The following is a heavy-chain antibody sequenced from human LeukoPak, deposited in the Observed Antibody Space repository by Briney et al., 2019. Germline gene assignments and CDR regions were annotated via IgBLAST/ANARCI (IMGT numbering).Heavy chain of an antibody. CDR3: ARFVAAAGMIGLDY. CDR1: GFTFSSHW. CDR2: IKQDGSEK. D-gene: IGHD6-13*01. J-gene: IGHJ4*02. Sequence: GGSLRLSCAASGFTFSSHWMSWVRQAPGKGLEWVANIKQDGSEKYYVDSVKGRFTISRDNAKNSLYLQMNSLRAEDTAVYYCARFVAAAGMIGLDYWGQGTLVTVSS. V-gene: IGHV3-7*03.